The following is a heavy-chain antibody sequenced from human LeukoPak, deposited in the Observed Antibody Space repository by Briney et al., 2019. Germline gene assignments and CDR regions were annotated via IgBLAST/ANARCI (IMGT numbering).Heavy chain of an antibody. CDR2: IYYSGST. CDR3: ARGYDTIFGVVITDDAFDI. J-gene: IGHJ3*02. Sequence: SETLSLTCTVSGGSISSYYWSWIRQPPGEGLEWIGYIYYSGSTNYNPSLKSRVTISVDTSKNQFSLKLSSVTAADTAVYYCARGYDTIFGVVITDDAFDIWGQGTMVTVSS. CDR1: GGSISSYY. D-gene: IGHD3-3*01. V-gene: IGHV4-59*01.